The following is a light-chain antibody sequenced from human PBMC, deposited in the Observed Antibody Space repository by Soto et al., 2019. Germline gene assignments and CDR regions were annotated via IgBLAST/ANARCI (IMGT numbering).Light chain of an antibody. Sequence: EIGLTQSPDTLSLSQGERATLSCRASQSVSTNSLAWYQQRPGQAPRPLIYGASSRATGTPDRFSGSGSGTDFTLIISRLEPEDFAVYYCQQYGSSVLTFGGGTKVDIK. CDR1: QSVSTNS. V-gene: IGKV3-20*01. CDR2: GAS. J-gene: IGKJ4*01. CDR3: QQYGSSVLT.